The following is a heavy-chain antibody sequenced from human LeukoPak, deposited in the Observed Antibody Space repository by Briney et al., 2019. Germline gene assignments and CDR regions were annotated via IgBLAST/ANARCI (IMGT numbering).Heavy chain of an antibody. D-gene: IGHD3-3*01. CDR2: IYYSGST. J-gene: IGHJ3*02. CDR3: ARDRAFYDFWSTASSVAFDI. V-gene: IGHV4-59*12. Sequence: SETLSLTCTVSGGSISSYHWSWIRQPPGKGLECIGFIYYSGSTNYNPSLKSRVTISVDTSKNQFSLKLSSVTAADTAVYYCARDRAFYDFWSTASSVAFDIWGQGTMVTVSS. CDR1: GGSISSYH.